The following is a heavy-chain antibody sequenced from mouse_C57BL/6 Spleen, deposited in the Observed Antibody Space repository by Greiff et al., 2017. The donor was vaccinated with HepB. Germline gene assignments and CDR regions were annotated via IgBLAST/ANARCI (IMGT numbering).Heavy chain of an antibody. CDR3: ARVSMVTTGGFDY. CDR2: ISSGGSYT. V-gene: IGHV5-6*01. Sequence: EVKLMESGGDLVKPGGSLKLSCAASGFTFSSYGMSWVRQTPDKRLEWVATISSGGSYTYYPDSVKGRFTISRDNAKNTLYLQMSSLKSEDTAMYYCARVSMVTTGGFDYWGQGTTLTVSS. CDR1: GFTFSSYG. D-gene: IGHD2-2*01. J-gene: IGHJ2*01.